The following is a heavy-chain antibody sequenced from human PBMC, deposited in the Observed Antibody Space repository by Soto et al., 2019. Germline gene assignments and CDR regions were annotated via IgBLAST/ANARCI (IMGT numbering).Heavy chain of an antibody. CDR1: GFTFSSYD. D-gene: IGHD1-26*01. Sequence: EVQLVESGGGLVQPGGSLRLSCAAYGFTFSSYDMHWVRQATGKGLEWVSAIGTAGDTYYPGSVKGRFTISRENAKNSLYLQMNSLRAGDTAVYYCARAWGSYGYWYFDLWGRGTLVTVSS. V-gene: IGHV3-13*04. CDR2: IGTAGDT. J-gene: IGHJ2*01. CDR3: ARAWGSYGYWYFDL.